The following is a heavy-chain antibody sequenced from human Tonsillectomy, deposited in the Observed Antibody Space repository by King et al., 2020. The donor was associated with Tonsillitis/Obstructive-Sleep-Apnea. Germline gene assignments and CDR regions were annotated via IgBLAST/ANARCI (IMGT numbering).Heavy chain of an antibody. D-gene: IGHD3-3*01. Sequence: QLVQSGAEVKKPGESLRISCKGSGYSFTSYWISWVRQMPGKGLDWMGRIDPSDSYTNYSPSFQGHVTISADKSLSTAYLQWSTLKASDTAMYYCARHLFNYDFWCDYWGHGTLVTVSS. J-gene: IGHJ4*01. CDR1: GYSFTSYW. V-gene: IGHV5-10-1*01. CDR3: ARHLFNYDFWCDY. CDR2: IDPSDSYT.